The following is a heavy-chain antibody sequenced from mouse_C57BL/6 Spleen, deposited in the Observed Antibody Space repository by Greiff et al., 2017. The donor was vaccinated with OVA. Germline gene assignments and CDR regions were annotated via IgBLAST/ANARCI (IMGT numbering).Heavy chain of an antibody. CDR3: AKSGRYGGFAY. CDR2: IFTGSGST. V-gene: IGHV1-75*01. J-gene: IGHJ3*01. CDR1: GFTFTDYY. Sequence: QVQLQQSGPELVKPGASVKISCKASGFTFTDYYINWVKQRPGQGLEWIGWIFTGSGSTSYNEKFTGKATLTVDKSSSTAFLLLTSLTSEDAARFFCAKSGRYGGFAYWGQGTPVTVSA. D-gene: IGHD2-14*01.